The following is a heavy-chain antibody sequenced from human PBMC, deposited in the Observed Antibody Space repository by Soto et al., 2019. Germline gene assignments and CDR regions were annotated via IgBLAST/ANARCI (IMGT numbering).Heavy chain of an antibody. J-gene: IGHJ4*02. V-gene: IGHV1-46*01. CDR2: INPSGGST. CDR1: GYTFTSYY. CDR3: ARDGCQWLVLRAFFDY. D-gene: IGHD6-19*01. Sequence: ASVKVSCKASGYTFTSYYMHWVRQAPGQGLEWMGIINPSGGSTSYAQKFQGRVTMTRDTSTSTVYMELRSLRSEDTAVYYCARDGCQWLVLRAFFDYWGQGTLVTVSS.